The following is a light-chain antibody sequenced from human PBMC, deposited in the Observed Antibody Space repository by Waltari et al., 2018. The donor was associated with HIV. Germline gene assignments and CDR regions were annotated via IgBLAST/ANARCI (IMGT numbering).Light chain of an antibody. V-gene: IGLV2-8*01. CDR2: EVT. Sequence: QSALTQPPSASGSPGQSVTISCTGTNSDIGGYNYVSWYQQHPGKAPKPVISEVTKRPSGVPGLFSGSKSGTTASRTVSGLQAEDDADYYCSSYANKNGFYVVFGGGTRLTVL. J-gene: IGLJ2*01. CDR3: SSYANKNGFYVV. CDR1: NSDIGGYNY.